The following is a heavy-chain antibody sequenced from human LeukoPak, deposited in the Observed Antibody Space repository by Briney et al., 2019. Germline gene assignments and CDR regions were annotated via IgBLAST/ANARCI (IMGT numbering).Heavy chain of an antibody. D-gene: IGHD5-18*01. CDR3: AREGSDSANPRAFDI. CDR1: GFTFSSYA. J-gene: IGHJ3*02. V-gene: IGHV3-66*02. Sequence: GGSLRLSCAASGFTFSSYAMSWVRQAPGKGLEWVSVIYSGGSTYYADSVRGRFTISRDSFKNTLSLQMHSLRTEDTAVYYCAREGSDSANPRAFDIWGQGTMVTVSS. CDR2: IYSGGST.